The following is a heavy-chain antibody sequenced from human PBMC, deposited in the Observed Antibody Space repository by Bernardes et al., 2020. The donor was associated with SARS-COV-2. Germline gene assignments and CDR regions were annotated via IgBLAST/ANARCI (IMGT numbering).Heavy chain of an antibody. CDR2: IWYDGSNK. J-gene: IGHJ6*02. CDR3: ARTGIAAAGGYYYGMDV. Sequence: SLRLSCAASGFTFSSYGMHWVRQAPGKGLEWVAVIWYDGSNKYYADSVKGRFTISRDNSKNTLYLQMNSLRAEDTAVYYCARTGIAAAGGYYYGMDVWGQGTTVTVSS. CDR1: GFTFSSYG. V-gene: IGHV3-33*01. D-gene: IGHD6-13*01.